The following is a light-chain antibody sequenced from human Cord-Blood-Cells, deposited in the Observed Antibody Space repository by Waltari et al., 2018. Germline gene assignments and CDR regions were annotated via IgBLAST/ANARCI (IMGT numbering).Light chain of an antibody. V-gene: IGKV1-5*01. CDR2: DAS. CDR1: QSISSW. J-gene: IGKJ3*01. CDR3: QQYNSPFT. Sequence: DIQMTQSPSTLSASVGDRVTTTCRPSQSISSWLAWYQQKPGKAPKLLIYDASSLESGVPSRFSGSGSGTEFALTIRSLQPDDFATYYCQQYNSPFTFGPGTKVDIK.